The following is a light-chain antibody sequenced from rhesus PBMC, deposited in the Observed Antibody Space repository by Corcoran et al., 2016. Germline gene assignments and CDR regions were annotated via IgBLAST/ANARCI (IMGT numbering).Light chain of an antibody. Sequence: DIQMTQSPSSLSASVGDRVTITCRASQGISTYLNWYQQKPGKAPKGLIYGASRLESGGPSRLSGSGSGTHVTLTISSLQPEDFSTYYCLQYHSNPLTFGGGTKVEIK. V-gene: IGKV1-43*01. CDR1: QGISTY. CDR2: GAS. CDR3: LQYHSNPLT. J-gene: IGKJ4*01.